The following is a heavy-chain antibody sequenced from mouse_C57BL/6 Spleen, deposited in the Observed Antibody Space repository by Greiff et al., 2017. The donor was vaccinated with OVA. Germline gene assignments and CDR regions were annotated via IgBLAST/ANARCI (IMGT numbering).Heavy chain of an antibody. D-gene: IGHD2-4*01. Sequence: EVKLMESGGGLVKPGGSLKLSCAASGFTFSSYAMSWVRQTPEKRLEWVATISDGGSYTYYPDNVKGRFTISRDNAKNNLYLQMSHLKSEDTAMYYCARVPIYYDYDGDYFDYWGQGTTLTVSS. V-gene: IGHV5-4*03. CDR1: GFTFSSYA. CDR3: ARVPIYYDYDGDYFDY. J-gene: IGHJ2*01. CDR2: ISDGGSYT.